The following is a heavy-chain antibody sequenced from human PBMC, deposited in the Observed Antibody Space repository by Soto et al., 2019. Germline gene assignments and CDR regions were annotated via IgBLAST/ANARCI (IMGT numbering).Heavy chain of an antibody. V-gene: IGHV3-30*03. J-gene: IGHJ4*02. D-gene: IGHD3-9*01. CDR3: ETQDYDIFNGYVDY. Sequence: QVQLVESGGGVVQPGRSLRLSGAASGFTFSSYGMHWVRQAPGKGLEWVAVISYDGSNKYYADSVKGRFTISRDNSKHTLYLQMNSVSSEYTAVYYCETQDYDIFNGYVDYWGQGALVIFSS. CDR1: GFTFSSYG. CDR2: ISYDGSNK.